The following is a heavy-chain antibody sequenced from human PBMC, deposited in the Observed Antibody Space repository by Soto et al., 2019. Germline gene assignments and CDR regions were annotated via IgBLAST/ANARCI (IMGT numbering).Heavy chain of an antibody. J-gene: IGHJ4*02. D-gene: IGHD6-13*01. Sequence: ASVKVSCKASGYTFTGYYMHWVRQAPGQGLEWMGWINPNSGGTNYAQKFQGRVTMTRDTSISTAYMELSRLRSDDTAVYYCARAPKPFDYSSPDYWGQGNLVTVSS. V-gene: IGHV1-2*02. CDR2: INPNSGGT. CDR1: GYTFTGYY. CDR3: ARAPKPFDYSSPDY.